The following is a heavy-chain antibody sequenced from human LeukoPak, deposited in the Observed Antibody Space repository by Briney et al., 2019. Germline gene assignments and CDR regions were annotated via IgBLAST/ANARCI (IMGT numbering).Heavy chain of an antibody. J-gene: IGHJ5*02. D-gene: IGHD4-17*01. CDR1: GGSFSGYY. Sequence: PSETLSLTCAVYGGSFSGYYWSWIRQPPGKGLEWIGEINHSGSTNYNPSLKSRVTISVDTSKNQFSLKLSSVTAADTAVYYCARGAVAYDYGGKRARWFDPWGQGTLVTVSS. CDR2: INHSGST. V-gene: IGHV4-34*01. CDR3: ARGAVAYDYGGKRARWFDP.